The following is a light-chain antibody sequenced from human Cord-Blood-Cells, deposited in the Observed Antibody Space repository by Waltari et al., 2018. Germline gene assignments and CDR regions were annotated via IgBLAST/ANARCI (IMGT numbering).Light chain of an antibody. J-gene: IGKJ4*01. V-gene: IGKV4-1*01. CDR2: WAS. CDR1: QSVLHSSNNKNY. CDR3: QQYYSTQLT. Sequence: DIVMTQSPDSLAVSLGERVTINCKSSQSVLHSSNNKNYLAWYQQKPGQPPKLLIYWASTRESGVPDRFSGSGSGTDFTLTISSLQAEDVAVYYCQQYYSTQLTFGGGTKVEIK.